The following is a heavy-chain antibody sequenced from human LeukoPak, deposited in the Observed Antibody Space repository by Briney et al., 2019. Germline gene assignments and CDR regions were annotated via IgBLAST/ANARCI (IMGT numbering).Heavy chain of an antibody. V-gene: IGHV3-48*03. Sequence: PGGSLRLSCAASGFTFSSYEMNWVRQAPGKGLEWVSYISSSGSTIYYADSVKGRFTISRDNSKNTLYLQMNSLRAEDTAVYYCAKDMGYCSGGSCYDEGFDYWGQGTLVTVSS. CDR1: GFTFSSYE. CDR2: ISSSGSTI. J-gene: IGHJ4*02. CDR3: AKDMGYCSGGSCYDEGFDY. D-gene: IGHD2-15*01.